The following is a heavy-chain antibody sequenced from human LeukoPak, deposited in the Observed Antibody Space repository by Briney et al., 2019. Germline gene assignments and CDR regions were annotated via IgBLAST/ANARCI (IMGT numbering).Heavy chain of an antibody. CDR2: IYYSGST. Sequence: ETLSLTCTVSGGSISSSSYYWGWIRQPPGKGREWIGSIYYSGSTYYNPSLKSRVTISVDTSKNQFSLKLSSVTAADTAVYYCARTSVPALSWFDPWGQGTLVTVSS. J-gene: IGHJ5*02. V-gene: IGHV4-39*01. CDR3: ARTSVPALSWFDP. CDR1: GGSISSSSYY. D-gene: IGHD2-2*01.